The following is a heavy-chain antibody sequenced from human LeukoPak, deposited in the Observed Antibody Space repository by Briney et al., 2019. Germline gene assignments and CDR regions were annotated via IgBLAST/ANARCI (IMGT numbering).Heavy chain of an antibody. CDR2: IYSDGSST. D-gene: IGHD6-13*01. V-gene: IGHV3-74*01. J-gene: IGHJ4*02. Sequence: GGSLRLSCAASGFTFSSYWMHWVRQAPGKGLVWDSRIYSDGSSTSYADSVKGRFTISRDNAKNTLYLQMNSLRAEDTAVYYCARDMYSSRTSFDYWGQGNLVTVSS. CDR3: ARDMYSSRTSFDY. CDR1: GFTFSSYW.